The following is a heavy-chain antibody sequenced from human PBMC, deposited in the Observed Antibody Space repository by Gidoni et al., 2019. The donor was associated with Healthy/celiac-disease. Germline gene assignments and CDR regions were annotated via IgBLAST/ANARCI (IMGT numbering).Heavy chain of an antibody. CDR1: GGSISSSSYY. J-gene: IGHJ5*02. V-gene: IGHV4-39*01. CDR3: ARHSPPPPYYDFWSGYDSSCWFDP. CDR2: IYYSWST. Sequence: QLQLQESGPGLVKPSETLSLTCTVSGGSISSSSYYWGWIRQPPGKGLEWIGSIYYSWSTYYNPALKSRGTISVDTSKNQFSLKLSSLTAADTAVYYWARHSPPPPYYDFWSGYDSSCWFDPWGQGTLVTVSS. D-gene: IGHD3-3*01.